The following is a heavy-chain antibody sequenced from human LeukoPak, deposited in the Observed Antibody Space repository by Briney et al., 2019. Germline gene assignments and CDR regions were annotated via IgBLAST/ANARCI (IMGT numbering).Heavy chain of an antibody. CDR3: ARQRMIVVVIPYYYYMDV. CDR1: GSSISRSSYY. V-gene: IGHV4-39*01. D-gene: IGHD3-22*01. Sequence: SETLSLTCTVSGSSISRSSYYWGRLRQPPGTGLEGIGSICYSGSTYYNPSLKSRVTISVDTSKNQFSLKLSSVTAADTAVYYCARQRMIVVVIPYYYYMDVWGKGTTVTVSS. J-gene: IGHJ6*03. CDR2: ICYSGST.